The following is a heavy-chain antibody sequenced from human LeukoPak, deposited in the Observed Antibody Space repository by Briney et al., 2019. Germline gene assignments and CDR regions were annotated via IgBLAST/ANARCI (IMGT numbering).Heavy chain of an antibody. D-gene: IGHD6-13*01. V-gene: IGHV4-31*03. J-gene: IGHJ4*02. CDR3: ARARSAAGNFDY. CDR1: GGSISSDGNY. CDR2: IYYSGST. Sequence: PSETLSLTCNVSGGSISSDGNYWSWIRQHPGRGLEWIWYIYYSGSTYYYPSLKSRFTISADTSKNQFSLTLSSVTAADTAVYYCARARSAAGNFDYWGQGTLVTASS.